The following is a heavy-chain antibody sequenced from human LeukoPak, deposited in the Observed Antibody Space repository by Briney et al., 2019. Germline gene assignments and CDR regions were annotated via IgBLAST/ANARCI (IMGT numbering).Heavy chain of an antibody. Sequence: PSETLSLTCTVSGGSISSYHWSWIRQPPGKGLEWIGFIYYSGSTNYNPSLKSRVTISVDTSKKQFSLKLRSVTAADTAVYYCARVSGYDWESFYDYWGQGTLVTVSS. J-gene: IGHJ4*02. CDR1: GGSISSYH. CDR3: ARVSGYDWESFYDY. D-gene: IGHD5-12*01. V-gene: IGHV4-59*01. CDR2: IYYSGST.